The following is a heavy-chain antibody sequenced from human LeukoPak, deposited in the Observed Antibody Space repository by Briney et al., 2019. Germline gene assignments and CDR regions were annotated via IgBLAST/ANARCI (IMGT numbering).Heavy chain of an antibody. V-gene: IGHV4-39*07. CDR1: GGSVSSGSYY. CDR2: IYYSGST. D-gene: IGHD4-17*01. CDR3: ARDPYGVNYYYYGMDV. J-gene: IGHJ6*02. Sequence: SETLSLTCTVSGGSVSSGSYYWGWIRQPPGKGLEWIGSIYYSGSTYYNPSLKSRVTISVDTSKNQFSLKLSSVTAADTAVYYCARDPYGVNYYYYGMDVWGQGTTVTVSS.